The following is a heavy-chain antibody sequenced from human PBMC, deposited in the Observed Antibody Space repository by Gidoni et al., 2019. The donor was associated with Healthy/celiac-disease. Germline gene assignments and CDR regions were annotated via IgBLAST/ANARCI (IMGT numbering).Heavy chain of an antibody. V-gene: IGHV4-31*03. CDR2: IYYSGST. D-gene: IGHD4-17*01. Sequence: QVQLQESGAGLVTPSQTLSLTCTVSGGYIRSGGYYWSWIRQHPGKGLEWIGYIYYSGSTYYNPSLKSRVTTSVDTSKNQFSRKLSSVTAADTAVYYCARAARVTGRYFDYWGQGTLVTVSS. J-gene: IGHJ4*02. CDR1: GGYIRSGGYY. CDR3: ARAARVTGRYFDY.